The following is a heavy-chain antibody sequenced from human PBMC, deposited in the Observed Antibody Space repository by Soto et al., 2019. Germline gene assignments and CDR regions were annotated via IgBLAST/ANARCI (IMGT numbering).Heavy chain of an antibody. CDR1: GYTFTSYD. CDR3: ARARGYSGYDLGTYYYMDV. J-gene: IGHJ6*03. D-gene: IGHD5-12*01. Sequence: ASVKVSCKASGYTFTSYDINWVRQATGQGLEWMGWMNPNSGNTGYAQKFQGRVTMTRNTSISTAYMELGSLRSEDTAVYYCARARGYSGYDLGTYYYMDVWGKGTTVTVSS. V-gene: IGHV1-8*01. CDR2: MNPNSGNT.